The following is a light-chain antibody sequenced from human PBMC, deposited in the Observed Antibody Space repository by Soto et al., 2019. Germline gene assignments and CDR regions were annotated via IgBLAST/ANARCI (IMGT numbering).Light chain of an antibody. V-gene: IGLV1-40*01. CDR3: QSHDSSLSGFYV. Sequence: VLTQPPSVSGAPGQRVTISCTGSSSNIGAGYDVHWYQHLPGTAPKLLIFGNTNRPSGVPDRFSGSRSGTSASLAITGLQAEDEADYYCQSHDSSLSGFYVFGTGTKVTVL. CDR1: SSNIGAGYD. CDR2: GNT. J-gene: IGLJ1*01.